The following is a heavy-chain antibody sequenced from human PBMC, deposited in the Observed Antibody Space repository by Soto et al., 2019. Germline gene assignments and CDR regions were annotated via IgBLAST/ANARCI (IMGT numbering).Heavy chain of an antibody. J-gene: IGHJ3*02. V-gene: IGHV4-39*01. Sequence: SETLSLTCTVSGGSISSSSYYWGWIRQPPGKGLEWIGSIYYSGSTYYNPSLKSRVTISVDTSKNQFSLKLSSVTAADTAVYYCARRIAARLVDAFDIWGQGTMVTVSS. CDR1: GGSISSSSYY. CDR2: IYYSGST. D-gene: IGHD6-6*01. CDR3: ARRIAARLVDAFDI.